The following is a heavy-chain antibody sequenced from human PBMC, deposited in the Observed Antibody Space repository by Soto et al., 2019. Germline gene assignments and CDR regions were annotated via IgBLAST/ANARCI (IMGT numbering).Heavy chain of an antibody. D-gene: IGHD3-3*01. CDR1: GGSFKSGSYY. CDR2: VYHTGRT. Sequence: QVHLQESGPGLVRPSETLSLTCTVSGGSFKSGSYYWSWIRQPPGKGLEWIGYVYHTGRTDYNPSLKSRVSISMDTSKNQFSLDLDSVTPADTAVYFCARDFDYFGSWGQGTLVTVS. CDR3: ARDFDYFGS. J-gene: IGHJ4*02. V-gene: IGHV4-61*01.